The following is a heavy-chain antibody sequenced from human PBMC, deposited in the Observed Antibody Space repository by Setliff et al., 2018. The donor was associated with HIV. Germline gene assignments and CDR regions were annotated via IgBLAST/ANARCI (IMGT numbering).Heavy chain of an antibody. J-gene: IGHJ6*03. Sequence: PSETLSLTCTVSGGSISSGNYYWSWIRQPAGKGLEWIGRIYSSGSTNYNPSLKSRVTISINTSKNQFSLKLSSVTAADTAVHYCARDRDIVVVPASPQGYYYYMDVWGKGTTVTVSS. D-gene: IGHD2-2*01. CDR3: ARDRDIVVVPASPQGYYYYMDV. V-gene: IGHV4-61*02. CDR2: IYSSGST. CDR1: GGSISSGNYY.